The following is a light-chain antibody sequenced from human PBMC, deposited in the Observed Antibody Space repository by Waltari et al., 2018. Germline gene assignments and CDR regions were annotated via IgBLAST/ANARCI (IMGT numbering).Light chain of an antibody. CDR2: WAS. Sequence: DIVMTQSPDSLAVSLGARATIKCKSSQSLLYSSNNKNSLAWYQQKPGQPPKLLIYWASSRESGVPDRFSASGSGTDFTLTISSLQAEDVAVYYCQQSYSTPLTFGGGTKVEIK. V-gene: IGKV4-1*01. J-gene: IGKJ4*01. CDR1: QSLLYSSNNKNS. CDR3: QQSYSTPLT.